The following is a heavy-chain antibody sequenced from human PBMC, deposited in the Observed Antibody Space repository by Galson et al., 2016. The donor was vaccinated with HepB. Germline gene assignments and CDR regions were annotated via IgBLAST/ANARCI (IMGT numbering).Heavy chain of an antibody. CDR3: ARPPHFDH. CDR1: GFTFSSYT. Sequence: SLRLSCAASGFTFSSYTMNWVRQAPGKGLDWISKISGTGNTIYYTDSVKGRFTISRDNSKNTVYLQMNNLKVEDTAIYYCARPPHFDHWGQGTLVTVSS. J-gene: IGHJ4*02. CDR2: ISGTGNTI. V-gene: IGHV3-48*01.